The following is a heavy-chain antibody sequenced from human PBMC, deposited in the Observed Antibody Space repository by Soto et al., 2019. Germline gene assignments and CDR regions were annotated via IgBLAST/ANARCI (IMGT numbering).Heavy chain of an antibody. J-gene: IGHJ4*02. Sequence: NPSETLSLTCTVSGGSISSYYWSWIRQPPGKGLEWIGYIYYSGSTNYNPSLKSRVTMSVDTSKNQFSLKLSSVTAADTAVYYCASSLTAVNNFDYRGQGTLVTVSS. CDR3: ASSLTAVNNFDY. CDR1: GGSISSYY. V-gene: IGHV4-59*01. CDR2: IYYSGST. D-gene: IGHD4-17*01.